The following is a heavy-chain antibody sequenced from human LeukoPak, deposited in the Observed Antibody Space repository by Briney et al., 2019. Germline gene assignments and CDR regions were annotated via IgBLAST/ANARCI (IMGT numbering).Heavy chain of an antibody. D-gene: IGHD3-10*01. CDR1: GFTFSNYA. V-gene: IGHV3-30*03. CDR2: ISYDGSNK. Sequence: QPGGSLRLSCAASGFTFSNYAMHWVRQAPGKGLEWVAVISYDGSNKYYADSVKGRFTISRDNSKNTLYLQMNSLRAEDTAVYYCVGYGSGSYYNYYMDVWGKGTTVTVSS. CDR3: VGYGSGSYYNYYMDV. J-gene: IGHJ6*03.